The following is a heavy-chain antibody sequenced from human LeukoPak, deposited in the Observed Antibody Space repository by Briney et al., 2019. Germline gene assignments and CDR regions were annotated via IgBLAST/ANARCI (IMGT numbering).Heavy chain of an antibody. V-gene: IGHV1-69*05. CDR3: ARDRAYYDILTGHEFDY. J-gene: IGHJ4*02. CDR2: IIPIFGTA. Sequence: GASVKVSCKASGGTFSSYAISWVRQAPGQGLEWMGRIIPIFGTANYAQKFQGRVTITTDESTSTAYMELSSLRSEDTAVYYCARDRAYYDILTGHEFDYWGQGTLVTVSS. CDR1: GGTFSSYA. D-gene: IGHD3-9*01.